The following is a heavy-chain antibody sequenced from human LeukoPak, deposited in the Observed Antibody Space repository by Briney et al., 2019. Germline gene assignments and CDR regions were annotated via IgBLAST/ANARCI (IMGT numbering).Heavy chain of an antibody. CDR3: AGAGYSGFDFNFDY. J-gene: IGHJ4*02. Sequence: PSETLSLTCTVSGASVTIGGHYWSWIRQHPGKGLEWIGYIFHTGSTYYNPSLKSRISMSLDTSKNQFYLKLSSVTAADTAVYCCAGAGYSGFDFNFDYWGQGTLVTVSS. CDR1: GASVTIGGHY. CDR2: IFHTGST. V-gene: IGHV4-31*03. D-gene: IGHD5-12*01.